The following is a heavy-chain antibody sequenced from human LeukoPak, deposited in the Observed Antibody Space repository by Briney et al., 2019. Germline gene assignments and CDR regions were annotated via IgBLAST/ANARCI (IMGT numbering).Heavy chain of an antibody. CDR2: IYISGST. J-gene: IGHJ5*02. CDR1: GGSISSYD. D-gene: IGHD2-2*01. Sequence: SETLSLTCTVSGGSISSYDWSWIRQPAGKGLEWIGRIYISGSTNYNPSLKSRVTMSVDTSKNQLSLKLSSMTAANTAVYYCAREDIVVVPAVMDGVSNWFDPWGQGTLVTVSS. V-gene: IGHV4-4*07. CDR3: AREDIVVVPAVMDGVSNWFDP.